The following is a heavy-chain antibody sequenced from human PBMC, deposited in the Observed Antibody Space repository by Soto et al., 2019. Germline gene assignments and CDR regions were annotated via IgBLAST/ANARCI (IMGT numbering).Heavy chain of an antibody. Sequence: GASVKVSSKASGYIFTGYHIHWVRQAPGRGLEWMGWINPNSGDTEYAQNFQGRVTMTRDTSFNLVYMEMSGLMSDDTAVYYCARDARGTRGFDEMDIWGQGTTVTVSS. CDR2: INPNSGDT. D-gene: IGHD3-9*01. J-gene: IGHJ6*02. CDR3: ARDARGTRGFDEMDI. CDR1: GYIFTGYH. V-gene: IGHV1-2*02.